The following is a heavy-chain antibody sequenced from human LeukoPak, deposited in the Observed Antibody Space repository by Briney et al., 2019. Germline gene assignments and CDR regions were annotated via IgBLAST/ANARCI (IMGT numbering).Heavy chain of an antibody. V-gene: IGHV3-74*01. CDR1: GFTFRSNW. CDR3: VKEVVLNMGGPYYYYMDV. CDR2: LNHDGTII. J-gene: IGHJ6*03. D-gene: IGHD3-22*01. Sequence: PGGSLTLSCATSGFTFRSNWMHWVRQGPGKGLMWVSRLNHDGTIIDYADSVKGRFTISRDNAKNTLYLQMNSLSAADTAVYYCVKEVVLNMGGPYYYYMDVWGKGTAVTVSS.